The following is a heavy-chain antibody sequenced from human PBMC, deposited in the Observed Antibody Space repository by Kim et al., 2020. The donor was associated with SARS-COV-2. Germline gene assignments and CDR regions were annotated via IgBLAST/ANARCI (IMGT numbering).Heavy chain of an antibody. D-gene: IGHD3-3*01. CDR3: ARLVLDFWSGYLDY. CDR1: GGTFSSYA. V-gene: IGHV1-69*04. Sequence: SVKVSCKASGGTFSSYAISWVRQAPGQGLEWMGRIIPILGIANYAQKFQGRVTITADKSTSTAYMELSSLRSEDTAVYYCARLVLDFWSGYLDYWGQGTLVTVSS. J-gene: IGHJ4*02. CDR2: IIPILGIA.